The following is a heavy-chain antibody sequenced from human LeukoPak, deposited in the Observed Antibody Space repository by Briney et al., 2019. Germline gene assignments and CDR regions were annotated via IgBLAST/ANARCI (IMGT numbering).Heavy chain of an antibody. CDR1: GFTFSSYA. Sequence: GGSLRLSCAASGFTFSSYAMSWVRQAPGKGLEWVSAISGSGGSTYYADSVKGRFTISRDNSKNTLYLQMNSLRADDTAIYYCAKDSSTKSGDYDYFDNWGQGTLVTVSS. CDR2: ISGSGGST. J-gene: IGHJ4*02. V-gene: IGHV3-23*01. CDR3: AKDSSTKSGDYDYFDN. D-gene: IGHD2-2*01.